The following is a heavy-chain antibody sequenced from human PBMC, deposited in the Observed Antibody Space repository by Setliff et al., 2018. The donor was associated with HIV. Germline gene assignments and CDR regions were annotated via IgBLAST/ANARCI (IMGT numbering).Heavy chain of an antibody. CDR2: IYAAGST. CDR3: ARVSKSSPDAFDI. Sequence: GGSLRLSCAASGFTFRNYKFNWVRQAPGRGLEWVSVIYAAGSTYYADSVKGRLTISRHNSKNTLYLQLNSLRAEDTAVYYCARVSKSSPDAFDIWGQGTMVTVSS. D-gene: IGHD6-13*01. CDR1: GFTFRNYK. V-gene: IGHV3-53*04. J-gene: IGHJ3*02.